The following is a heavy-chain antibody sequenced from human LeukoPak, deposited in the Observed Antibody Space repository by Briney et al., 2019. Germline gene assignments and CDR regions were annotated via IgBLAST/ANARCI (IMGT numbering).Heavy chain of an antibody. CDR2: ISSSSSYI. CDR1: GFTFISFE. V-gene: IGHV3-21*01. J-gene: IGHJ4*02. CDR3: ARAAFMTTVIPIDY. Sequence: PGRSLRLSCAASGFTFISFEMNWVRQAPGKGLEWVSSISSSSSYIYYADSVKGRFTISRDNAKNSLYLQMNSLRAEDTAVYYCARAAFMTTVIPIDYWGQGTLVTVSS. D-gene: IGHD4-17*01.